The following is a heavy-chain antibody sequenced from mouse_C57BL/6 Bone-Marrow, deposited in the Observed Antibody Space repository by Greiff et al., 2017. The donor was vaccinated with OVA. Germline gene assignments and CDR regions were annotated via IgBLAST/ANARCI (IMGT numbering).Heavy chain of an antibody. CDR1: GFTFSSYA. D-gene: IGHD4-1*02. CDR3: TSQLGGFDY. Sequence: EVMLVESGEGLVKPGGSLKLSCAASGFTFSSYAMSWVRQTPEKRLEWVAYISSGGDYIYYADTVKGRFTISRDTARNTLYLQMSSLKSEDTARYYCTSQLGGFDYWGQGTTLTVSS. V-gene: IGHV5-9-1*02. J-gene: IGHJ2*01. CDR2: ISSGGDYI.